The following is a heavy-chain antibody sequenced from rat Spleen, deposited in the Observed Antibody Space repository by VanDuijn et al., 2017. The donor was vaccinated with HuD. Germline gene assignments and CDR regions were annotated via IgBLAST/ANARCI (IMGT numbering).Heavy chain of an antibody. CDR1: GFSLTDYS. D-gene: IGHD5-1*01. Sequence: EVQLKESGPGLVQPSQTLSLTCTVSGFSLTDYSIHWVRQPPGKGLEWMGVMWSGGSTAYNSALQSRLSISRDTSKSQVFIKMISLQTEDTATYYCARAGRNWELAYWGQGTLVTVSS. CDR3: ARAGRNWELAY. V-gene: IGHV2S63*01. CDR2: MWSGGST. J-gene: IGHJ3*01.